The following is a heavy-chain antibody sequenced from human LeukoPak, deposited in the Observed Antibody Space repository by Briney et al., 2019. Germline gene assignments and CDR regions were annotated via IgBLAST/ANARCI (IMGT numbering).Heavy chain of an antibody. CDR3: AKGGYSYGFFDY. Sequence: GRSLRLSCAASGFTFSSYSMNWVRQAPGKGLEWVSSISSSSSYIYYADSVKGRFTISRDNAKNTLYLQMNSLRAEDTAVYYCAKGGYSYGFFDYWGQGTLVTVSS. V-gene: IGHV3-21*01. D-gene: IGHD5-18*01. CDR1: GFTFSSYS. CDR2: ISSSSSYI. J-gene: IGHJ4*02.